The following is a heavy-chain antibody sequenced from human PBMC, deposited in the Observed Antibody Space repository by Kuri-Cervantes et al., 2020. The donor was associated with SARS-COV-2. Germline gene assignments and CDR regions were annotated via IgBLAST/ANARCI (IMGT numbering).Heavy chain of an antibody. Sequence: GGSLRLSCAASGFTFSSYAMHWVRQAPGKGLEWVAVISYDGSNKYYADSVKGRFTISRDNSKNALYLQMNSLRAEDTAVYYCAREAVVPAAVFDYWGQGTLVTVSS. J-gene: IGHJ4*02. CDR1: GFTFSSYA. CDR2: ISYDGSNK. CDR3: AREAVVPAAVFDY. V-gene: IGHV3-30-3*01. D-gene: IGHD2-2*01.